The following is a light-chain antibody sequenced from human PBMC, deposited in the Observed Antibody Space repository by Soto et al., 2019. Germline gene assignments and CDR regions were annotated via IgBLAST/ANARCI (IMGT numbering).Light chain of an antibody. CDR1: DIGTKS. CDR3: QVWDSISDHLV. J-gene: IGLJ2*01. CDR2: DDS. V-gene: IGLV3-21*02. Sequence: VLTQPPSVSVAPGQTARISCGANDIGTKSVQWYQKKPGQAPVLVVYDDSDRPSGIPDRFSGSDSGNTATLTISRVEAGDEADYYCQVWDSISDHLVFGGGTKLTVL.